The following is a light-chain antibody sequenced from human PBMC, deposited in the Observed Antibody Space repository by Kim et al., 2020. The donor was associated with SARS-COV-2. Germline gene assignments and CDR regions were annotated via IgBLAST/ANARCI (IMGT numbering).Light chain of an antibody. CDR3: QQYFSYSFT. V-gene: IGKV1-5*03. CDR2: QAF. CDR1: QSISDW. Sequence: DIQMTQSPSTLSASVGDRVIITCRASQSISDWLAWYQHKPGKAPKPLIYQAFNLESGVPSRFSGSGSGTEFTLTISSLQPDDFATYYCQQYFSYSFTFGPGTKVDIK. J-gene: IGKJ3*01.